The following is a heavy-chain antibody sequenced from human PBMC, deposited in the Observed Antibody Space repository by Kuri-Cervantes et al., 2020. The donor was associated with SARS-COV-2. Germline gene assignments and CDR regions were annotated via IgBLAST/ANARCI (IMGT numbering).Heavy chain of an antibody. CDR1: GGSISSSSYY. Sequence: SETLCLTCTVSGGSISSSSYYWGWIRQPPGKGLEWIGSIYYSGSTYYNPSLKSRVTISVDTSKNQFSLKLSSVTAAATAVYYCPRLSRRYCSSTSCTTYYFDYWGQGTLVTVSS. CDR3: PRLSRRYCSSTSCTTYYFDY. D-gene: IGHD2-2*01. V-gene: IGHV4-39*01. J-gene: IGHJ4*02. CDR2: IYYSGST.